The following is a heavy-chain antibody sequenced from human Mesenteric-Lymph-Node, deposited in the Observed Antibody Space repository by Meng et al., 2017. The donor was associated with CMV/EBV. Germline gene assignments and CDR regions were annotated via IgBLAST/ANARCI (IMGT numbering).Heavy chain of an antibody. CDR3: AIGTNRFDP. Sequence: ASVKVSCKASGYTATAYYIHWVRQAPGQGLEWVGWINPNSGGTVFAQKFQDRVTMAWDSSSSTASMELSRLRSEDTAVYYCAIGTNRFDPWGQGTLVTVSS. CDR2: INPNSGGT. CDR1: GYTATAYY. V-gene: IGHV1-2*02. J-gene: IGHJ5*02. D-gene: IGHD2-15*01.